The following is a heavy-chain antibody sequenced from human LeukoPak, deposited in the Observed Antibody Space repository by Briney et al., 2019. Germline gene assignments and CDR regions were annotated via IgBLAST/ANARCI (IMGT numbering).Heavy chain of an antibody. J-gene: IGHJ4*02. D-gene: IGHD6-13*01. CDR3: ARVWSRQQLGEY. Sequence: GGSLRLSCAASGFTFSSYSMNWVRQAPGKGLEWVSSISSSSSYIYYADSVKGRFTISRDNAKNSLYLQMNSLRAEDTAVYYCARVWSRQQLGEYWGQGTLVTVSS. CDR2: ISSSSSYI. V-gene: IGHV3-21*01. CDR1: GFTFSSYS.